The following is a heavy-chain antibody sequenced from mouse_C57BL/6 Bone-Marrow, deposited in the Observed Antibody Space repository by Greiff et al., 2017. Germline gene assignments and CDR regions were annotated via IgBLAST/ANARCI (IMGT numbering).Heavy chain of an antibody. CDR1: GYAFSSYW. D-gene: IGHD1-1*01. Sequence: VQLQQSGAELVKPGASVKISCKASGYAFSSYWLNWVKQRPGKGLEWIGQIYPGDGDTNYNGKFKGKATLTADKSSSTAYMQLSSLTSEDSAVYFCATYYYGTQDAMDYWGQGTSVTVSS. J-gene: IGHJ4*01. V-gene: IGHV1-80*01. CDR2: IYPGDGDT. CDR3: ATYYYGTQDAMDY.